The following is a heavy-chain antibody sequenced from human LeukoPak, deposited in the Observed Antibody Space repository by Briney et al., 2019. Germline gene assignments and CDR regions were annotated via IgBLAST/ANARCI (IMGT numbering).Heavy chain of an antibody. CDR2: IYYSGST. CDR3: AVQLWRRDGYNLSAFDI. V-gene: IGHV4-59*01. J-gene: IGHJ3*02. CDR1: GGSISSYY. Sequence: PSETLSLTCTVSGGSISSYYWNRIRQPPGKGLEWIGYIYYSGSTKYNPSLKSGVTIQVDTSKYQYYLKLSSVTAADTAEYYCAVQLWRRDGYNLSAFDIWGQGTMVTVSS. D-gene: IGHD5-24*01.